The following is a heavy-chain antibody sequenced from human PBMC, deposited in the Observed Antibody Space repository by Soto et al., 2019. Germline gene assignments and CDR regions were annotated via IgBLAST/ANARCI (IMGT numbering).Heavy chain of an antibody. CDR1: GGTFSSYT. Sequence: QVQLVQSGAEVKKPGSSVKVSCKASGGTFSSYTISWVRQTPGQGLEWMGRIIPILGIANYAQKFQGRVTITADKSTSTAYMELSSLRSEDTAVYYCAREIGDDYIWGSYRPNWFDPWGQGTLVTVSS. CDR3: AREIGDDYIWGSYRPNWFDP. V-gene: IGHV1-69*08. D-gene: IGHD3-16*02. J-gene: IGHJ5*02. CDR2: IIPILGIA.